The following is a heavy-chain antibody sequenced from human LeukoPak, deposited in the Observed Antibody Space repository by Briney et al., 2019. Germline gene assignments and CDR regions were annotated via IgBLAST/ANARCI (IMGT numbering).Heavy chain of an antibody. V-gene: IGHV2-26*01. Sequence: SGPTLVNPTETLTLTCTVSGFSLGNARMGGSWIRQPPGKALEWLAHLFSNDEKSHSTSLKSRLTISKDTYKSQVVLTMTNMDPVDTATYYCARIWGLTTATEDYYYYGMGLWAKGTAVSVP. CDR3: ARIWGLTTATEDYYYYGMGL. J-gene: IGHJ6*04. CDR1: GFSLGNARMG. D-gene: IGHD4-11*01. CDR2: LFSNDEK.